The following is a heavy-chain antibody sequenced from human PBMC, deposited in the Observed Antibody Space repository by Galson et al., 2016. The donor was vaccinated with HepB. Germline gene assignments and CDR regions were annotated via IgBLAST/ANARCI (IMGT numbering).Heavy chain of an antibody. CDR2: IYHTGST. CDR3: ARDQEGKWGRSFDY. J-gene: IGHJ4*02. Sequence: ETLSLTCVVSGGSINSSHWWSWVRQPPGKGLEWIGAIYHTGSTTYNPSHKSRVTILVDKSKNQFSLKETSVTAADTALYYCARDQEGKWGRSFDYWGQGTLVTVSS. CDR1: GGSINSSHW. V-gene: IGHV4-4*02. D-gene: IGHD1-26*01.